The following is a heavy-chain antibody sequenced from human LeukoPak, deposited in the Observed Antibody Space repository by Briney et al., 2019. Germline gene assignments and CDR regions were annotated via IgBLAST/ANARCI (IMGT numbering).Heavy chain of an antibody. CDR1: GGSISSYY. V-gene: IGHV4-4*07. J-gene: IGHJ3*02. CDR3: ARDYYDSSGYYQDAFDI. D-gene: IGHD3-22*01. Sequence: SETLSLTCTVSGGSISSYYWSWIRQPAGKGLEWIGRIYTSGSTNYNPSLKSRVTMSVDTSKNQFSLKLSSVTAADTAVYYCARDYYDSSGYYQDAFDIWGQGTMVTVSS. CDR2: IYTSGST.